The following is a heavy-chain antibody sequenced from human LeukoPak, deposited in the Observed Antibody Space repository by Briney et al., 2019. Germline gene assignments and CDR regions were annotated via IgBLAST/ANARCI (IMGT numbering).Heavy chain of an antibody. D-gene: IGHD3-10*01. V-gene: IGHV3-23*01. CDR2: ISDSGDTT. Sequence: GGSLRLSCAASGFTFSSYAMSWVRQAPGKGLEWVSVISDSGDTTYYADSVKGRFTISRDNSKNTLYLQMNSLRAEDTAVYYCARVWFGESFYFDYWGQGTLVTVSS. CDR1: GFTFSSYA. CDR3: ARVWFGESFYFDY. J-gene: IGHJ4*02.